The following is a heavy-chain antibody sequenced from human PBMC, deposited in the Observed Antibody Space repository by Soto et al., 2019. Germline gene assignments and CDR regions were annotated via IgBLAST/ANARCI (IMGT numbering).Heavy chain of an antibody. CDR1: GGSISGYY. Sequence: SETLSLTCTVSGGSISGYYWSWIRQPPGKGLEWIGFVFHSGSTTYNPSLKSRLTISVDTSKNHFSLKLSSVTAADTAVYYCARGGKWDYSFPSGYYIDGGGKGPTVTVSS. D-gene: IGHD4-4*01. J-gene: IGHJ6*03. CDR2: VFHSGST. V-gene: IGHV4-59*08. CDR3: ARGGKWDYSFPSGYYIDG.